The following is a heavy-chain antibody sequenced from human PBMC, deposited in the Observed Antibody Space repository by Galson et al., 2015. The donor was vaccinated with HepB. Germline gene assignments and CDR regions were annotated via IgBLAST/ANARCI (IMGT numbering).Heavy chain of an antibody. CDR2: ISYDGSNK. J-gene: IGHJ3*02. D-gene: IGHD4-23*01. Sequence: SLRLSCAASGFTFSSYGMHWVRQAPGKGLEWVAVISYDGSNKYYADSVKGRFTISRDNSKNTLYLQMNSLRAEDTAVYYCAKALYGGNSQAAFDIWGQGTMVTVSS. V-gene: IGHV3-30*18. CDR1: GFTFSSYG. CDR3: AKALYGGNSQAAFDI.